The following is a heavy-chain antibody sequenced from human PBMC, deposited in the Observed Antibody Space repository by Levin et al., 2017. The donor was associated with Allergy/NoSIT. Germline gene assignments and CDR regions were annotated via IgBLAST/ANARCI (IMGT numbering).Heavy chain of an antibody. CDR1: GFTFSSYW. D-gene: IGHD3-3*01. Sequence: GESLKISCAASGFTFSSYWMSWVRQAPGKGLEWVANIKQDGSEKYYVDSVKGRFTISRDNAKNSLYLQMNSLRAEDTAVYYGARDGGGNFWGGSASDYWGQGTLVTVSS. V-gene: IGHV3-7*01. J-gene: IGHJ4*02. CDR2: IKQDGSEK. CDR3: ARDGGGNFWGGSASDY.